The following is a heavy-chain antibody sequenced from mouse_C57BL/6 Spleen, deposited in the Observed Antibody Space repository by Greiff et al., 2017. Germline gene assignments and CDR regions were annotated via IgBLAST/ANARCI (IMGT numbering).Heavy chain of an antibody. D-gene: IGHD2-5*01. CDR3: ARNSTPSMDY. CDR2: INPGSGGT. J-gene: IGHJ4*01. CDR1: GYAFTNYL. Sequence: VQLQQSGAELVRPGTSVTVSCKASGYAFTNYLIEWVKQRPGQGLEWIGVINPGSGGTNYNEKFKGKATLTADKSSSTAYMQLSSLTSEDSAVYFCARNSTPSMDYWGQGTSVTVSS. V-gene: IGHV1-54*01.